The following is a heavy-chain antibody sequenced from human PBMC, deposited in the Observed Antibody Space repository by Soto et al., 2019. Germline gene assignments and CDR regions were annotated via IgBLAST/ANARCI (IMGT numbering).Heavy chain of an antibody. CDR2: ISYDGNNK. CDR3: AKRADYGSGKFGDSMDV. V-gene: IGHV3-30*18. D-gene: IGHD3-10*01. Sequence: QVQLVESGGGVVQPGRSLRLSCAASGFTFSSYGMHWVRQAPGKGLEWVALISYDGNNKYYADSVKGRFTIFRDNSKNXXYVQMNSLRAEDTAVYYCAKRADYGSGKFGDSMDVWGQGTTVTVSS. CDR1: GFTFSSYG. J-gene: IGHJ6*02.